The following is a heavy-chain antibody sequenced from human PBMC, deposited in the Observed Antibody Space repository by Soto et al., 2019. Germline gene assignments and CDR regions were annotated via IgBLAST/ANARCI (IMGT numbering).Heavy chain of an antibody. CDR1: GFTFSSYW. Sequence: EVQLVESGGGLVQPGGSLRLSCAASGFTFSSYWMSWVRQAPGQGLEWVANIKQDGSEKYYVDSVKGRFTISRDNAENSLYLQMNSLRAEDTAVYYCARDGESGGMDVWGQGTTVTVSS. D-gene: IGHD7-27*01. CDR2: IKQDGSEK. J-gene: IGHJ6*02. CDR3: ARDGESGGMDV. V-gene: IGHV3-7*01.